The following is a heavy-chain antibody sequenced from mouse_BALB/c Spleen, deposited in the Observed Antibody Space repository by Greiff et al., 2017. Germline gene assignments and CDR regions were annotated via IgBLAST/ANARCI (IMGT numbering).Heavy chain of an antibody. Sequence: QVTLKVSGPGILQPSQTLSLTCSFSGFSLSTSGMGVSWIRQPSGKGLEWLAHIYWDDDKRYNPSLKSRLTISKDTSRNQVFLKITSVDTADTATYYCARREYDYEGGYAMDYWGQGTSVTVSS. J-gene: IGHJ4*01. CDR3: ARREYDYEGGYAMDY. V-gene: IGHV8-12*01. CDR1: GFSLSTSGMG. D-gene: IGHD2-4*01. CDR2: IYWDDDK.